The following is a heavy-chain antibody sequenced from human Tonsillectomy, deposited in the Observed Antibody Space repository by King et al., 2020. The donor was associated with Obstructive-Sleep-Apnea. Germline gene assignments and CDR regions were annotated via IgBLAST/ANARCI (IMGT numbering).Heavy chain of an antibody. Sequence: VQLVESGGGMVQPGRSLRLSCAASGFTFSSFGMHWVRQAPGKGLEWVAFIRFDGSNEYYVDSVKGRFTISRDNSKSTLYLQMNNLRAEDTAVYYCAKGRRGTLWHYFDYWGQGTLVTVSS. J-gene: IGHJ4*02. CDR1: GFTFSSFG. CDR3: AKGRRGTLWHYFDY. D-gene: IGHD1-1*01. V-gene: IGHV3-30*02. CDR2: IRFDGSNE.